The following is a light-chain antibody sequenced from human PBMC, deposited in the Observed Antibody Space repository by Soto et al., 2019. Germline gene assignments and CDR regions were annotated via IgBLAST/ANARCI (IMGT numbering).Light chain of an antibody. J-gene: IGKJ1*01. Sequence: DIQRTQSPSTLSVSVGDRVTLTCRASQSLNSRLAWYQQRPGKAPKLLIYDASTLESGVPSRFSGSGSGTEFTLTINNLQPDDFATYYCQHYNSYSEAFGQGTKVDIK. V-gene: IGKV1-5*01. CDR2: DAS. CDR1: QSLNSR. CDR3: QHYNSYSEA.